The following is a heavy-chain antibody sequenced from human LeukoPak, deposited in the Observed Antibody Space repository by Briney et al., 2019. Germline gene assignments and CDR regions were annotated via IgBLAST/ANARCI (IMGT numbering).Heavy chain of an antibody. Sequence: GASVKVSCKASGGTFSSYAISWVRQAPGQGLEWMGGIIPIFGTANYAQKFQGGVTITADESTSTAYMELSSLRSEDTAVYYCARDRGSGWPFDYWGQGTLVTVSS. CDR1: GGTFSSYA. J-gene: IGHJ4*02. CDR2: IIPIFGTA. D-gene: IGHD6-19*01. CDR3: ARDRGSGWPFDY. V-gene: IGHV1-69*13.